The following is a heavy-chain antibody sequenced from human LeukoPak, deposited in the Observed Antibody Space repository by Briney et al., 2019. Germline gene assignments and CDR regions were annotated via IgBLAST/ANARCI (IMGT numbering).Heavy chain of an antibody. CDR3: ARDPLRYSYGYYFDY. CDR1: GSTCSRYW. V-gene: IGHV3-74*01. Sequence: GGSLRLSCSDSGSTCSRYWMHWVRQAPGKGLMWVSHINSDGYSSGFADSVKGRFTISRDNAKNTLYLQMNSLRVEDTAVYYCARDPLRYSYGYYFDYWGQGTLVTVSS. J-gene: IGHJ4*02. CDR2: INSDGYSS. D-gene: IGHD5-18*01.